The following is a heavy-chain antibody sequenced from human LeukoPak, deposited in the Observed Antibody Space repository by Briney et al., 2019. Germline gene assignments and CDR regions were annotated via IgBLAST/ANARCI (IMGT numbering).Heavy chain of an antibody. J-gene: IGHJ4*02. D-gene: IGHD5-24*01. CDR1: GFTFSSYG. CDR3: AKDRDWYYFDY. CDR2: ISYGGSNK. V-gene: IGHV3-30*18. Sequence: PGRSLRLSCAASGFTFSSYGMHWVRQASGKGLEWVAVISYGGSNKYYADSVKGRFTISRDNSKNTLYLQMNSLRAEDTAVYYCAKDRDWYYFDYWGQGTLVTVSS.